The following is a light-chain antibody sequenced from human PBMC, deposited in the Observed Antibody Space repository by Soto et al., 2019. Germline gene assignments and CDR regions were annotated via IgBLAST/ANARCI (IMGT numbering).Light chain of an antibody. J-gene: IGKJ4*01. CDR2: GAS. Sequence: DIQLTQSPSFLSASVGDRVTISCRASQGISDYLAWYQQKPGKAPKLLIYGASTLPSGVPSRFSGSASGTEFTLTISSLQPEDFATYFCQQFNAYPLTFGGGTKLEIK. CDR1: QGISDY. CDR3: QQFNAYPLT. V-gene: IGKV1-9*01.